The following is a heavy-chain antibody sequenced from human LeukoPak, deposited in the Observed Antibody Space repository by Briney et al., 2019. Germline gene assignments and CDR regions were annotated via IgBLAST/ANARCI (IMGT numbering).Heavy chain of an antibody. J-gene: IGHJ4*02. D-gene: IGHD3-10*01. CDR2: IYYSGST. CDR3: ARATKLLWFGELLEKGSYYFDY. CDR1: GGSISSYY. V-gene: IGHV4-59*01. Sequence: SETLSLTCTVSGGSISSYYWSWIRQPPGKGPEWIGYIYYSGSTNYNPSLKSRVTISVDTSKNQFSLKLSSVTAADTAVYYCARATKLLWFGELLEKGSYYFDYWGQGTLVTVSS.